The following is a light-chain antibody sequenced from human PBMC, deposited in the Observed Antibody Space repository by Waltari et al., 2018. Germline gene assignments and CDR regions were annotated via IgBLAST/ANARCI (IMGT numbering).Light chain of an antibody. V-gene: IGKV4-1*01. CDR1: QSVLKPSNNKHS. Sequence: DIVMTKSQDSLAVSLGERVTINCKSSQSVLKPSNNKHSLTWYQQKPGNTPKLLIYWASSRESGVPDRFSGSGSGTDFTLTITSLQAEDVAVYYCQQYYTSPLTFGGGTKVEIK. CDR3: QQYYTSPLT. CDR2: WAS. J-gene: IGKJ4*01.